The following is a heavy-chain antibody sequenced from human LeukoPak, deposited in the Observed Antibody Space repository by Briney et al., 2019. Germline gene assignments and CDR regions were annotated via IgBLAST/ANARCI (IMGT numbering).Heavy chain of an antibody. V-gene: IGHV4-34*01. CDR1: GGSFSGYY. CDR3: ARGRNEERITIFGVVNYTY. Sequence: SETLSLTCAVYGGSFSGYYWSWIRQPPGKGLEWIGEINHSGSTNYNPSLKSRVTISVDTSMNQFSLKLSSVTAADTAVYYCARGRNEERITIFGVVNYTYWGQGTLVTVSS. CDR2: INHSGST. D-gene: IGHD3-3*01. J-gene: IGHJ4*02.